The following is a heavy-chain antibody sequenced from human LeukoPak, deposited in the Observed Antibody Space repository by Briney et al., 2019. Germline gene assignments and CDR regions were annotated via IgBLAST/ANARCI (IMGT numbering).Heavy chain of an antibody. CDR1: GFTFSSYA. CDR3: AKDLPRLRLGELSN. D-gene: IGHD3-16*02. Sequence: GGSLRLSCAASGFTFSSYAMSWVRQAPGKGLEWVSAISGSGGSTYYADSVKDRFTISRDNSKNTLYVQMNSLRAEDTAVYYCAKDLPRLRLGELSNWGQGTLVTVSS. V-gene: IGHV3-23*01. CDR2: ISGSGGST. J-gene: IGHJ4*02.